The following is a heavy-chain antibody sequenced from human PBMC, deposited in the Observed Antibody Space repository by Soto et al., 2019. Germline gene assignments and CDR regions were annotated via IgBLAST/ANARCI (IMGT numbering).Heavy chain of an antibody. CDR3: ARDLPYDYGDSYFDY. J-gene: IGHJ4*02. Sequence: GGSLRLSCAASGFTFSSYWMSWVRQAPGKGLEWVANIKQDGSEKYYVDSVKGRFTISRDNAKNSLYLQMNSLRAEDTAVYYCARDLPYDYGDSYFDYWGQGTLVTVSS. CDR2: IKQDGSEK. CDR1: GFTFSSYW. V-gene: IGHV3-7*01. D-gene: IGHD4-17*01.